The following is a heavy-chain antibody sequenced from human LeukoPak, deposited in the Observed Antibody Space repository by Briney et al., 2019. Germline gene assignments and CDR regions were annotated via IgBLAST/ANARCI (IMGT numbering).Heavy chain of an antibody. Sequence: ASVKVSCKASGYTFTSHYMHWVRQAPGQGLEWMGIINPSGGSTSYAQKFQGRVTMTRDMSTSTVYMGLSSLRSEDTAVYYCARSGGVDYYYYYMDVWGKGTTVTVSS. CDR2: INPSGGST. CDR1: GYTFTSHY. V-gene: IGHV1-46*01. D-gene: IGHD2-8*02. J-gene: IGHJ6*03. CDR3: ARSGGVDYYYYYMDV.